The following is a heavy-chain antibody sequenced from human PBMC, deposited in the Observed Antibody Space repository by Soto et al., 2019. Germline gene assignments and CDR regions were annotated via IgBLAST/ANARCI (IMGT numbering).Heavy chain of an antibody. V-gene: IGHV1-46*01. J-gene: IGHJ5*02. CDR3: ARGKYQLLFGSSGDWFDP. CDR1: GYTFTSYY. CDR2: INPSGGST. D-gene: IGHD2-2*01. Sequence: ASVKVSCKASGYTFTSYYMHWVRQAPGQGLEWMGIINPSGGSTSYAQKFQGRVTMTRDTSTSTVYTELSSLRSEDTAVYYCARGKYQLLFGSSGDWFDPWGQGTLVTVSS.